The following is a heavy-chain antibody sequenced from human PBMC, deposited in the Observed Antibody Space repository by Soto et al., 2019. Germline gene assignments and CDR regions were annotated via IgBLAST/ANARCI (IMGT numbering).Heavy chain of an antibody. D-gene: IGHD6-19*01. CDR3: ARRSVAVAGQAYYYYGMDV. CDR1: GYTFTSYY. CDR2: INPSGGST. Sequence: GASVKVSCKASGYTFTSYYMHWVRQAPGQGLEWMGIINPSGGSTSYAQKFQGRVTMTRDTSTSTVYMELSSLRSEDTAVYYCARRSVAVAGQAYYYYGMDVWGQGTTVTVSS. V-gene: IGHV1-46*01. J-gene: IGHJ6*02.